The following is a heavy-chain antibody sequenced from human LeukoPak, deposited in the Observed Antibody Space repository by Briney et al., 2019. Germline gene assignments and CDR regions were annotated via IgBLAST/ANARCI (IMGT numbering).Heavy chain of an antibody. V-gene: IGHV3-15*01. CDR1: GFTFSNAW. CDR3: TTAHGDLDFDY. D-gene: IGHD4-17*01. Sequence: GGSLRLSCAASGFTFSNAWMSWVRQAPGKGLEWVGRIKSKTDGGTTDYAAPVKGRFAISRDDSKNTLYLQMNSLKTEDTAVYYSTTAHGDLDFDYWGQGTLVTVSS. J-gene: IGHJ4*02. CDR2: IKSKTDGGTT.